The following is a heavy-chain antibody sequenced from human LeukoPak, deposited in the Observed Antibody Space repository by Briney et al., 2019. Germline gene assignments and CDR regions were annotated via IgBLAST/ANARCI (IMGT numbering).Heavy chain of an antibody. CDR1: GFTFGDYA. D-gene: IGHD2-2*01. CDR3: TWSGYCSSTSCYYGMDV. V-gene: IGHV3-49*03. Sequence: GSLRLSCTASGFTFGDYAMSWFRQAPGKGLEWVGFIRSKAYGGTTEYAASVKGRFTISRDDSKSIAYRQMNSLKTEDTAVYYCTWSGYCSSTSCYYGMDVWGQGTTVTVSS. CDR2: IRSKAYGGTT. J-gene: IGHJ6*02.